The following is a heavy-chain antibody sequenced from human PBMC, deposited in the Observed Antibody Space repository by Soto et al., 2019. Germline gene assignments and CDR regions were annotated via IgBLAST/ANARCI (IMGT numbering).Heavy chain of an antibody. Sequence: LVKRDWKAAGCAFSSSPGQWGRQARGQRLEWIGWIVVGSGNTNYAQKFQERVTITRDMSTSTAYMELSSLRSEDTAVYYCAADPTVYDFWSGYPHYYYYGMDVWGQGTTVTVSS. CDR2: IVVGSGNT. J-gene: IGHJ6*02. CDR3: AADPTVYDFWSGYPHYYYYGMDV. CDR1: GCAFSSSP. D-gene: IGHD3-3*01. V-gene: IGHV1-58*01.